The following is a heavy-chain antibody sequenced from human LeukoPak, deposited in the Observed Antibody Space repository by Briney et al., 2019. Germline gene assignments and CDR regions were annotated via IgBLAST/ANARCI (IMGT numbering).Heavy chain of an antibody. J-gene: IGHJ4*02. Sequence: GGSLRLSCAASGFTFSSYSMNWVRQAPGKGLEWVSYISSSSTIYYADSVKGRFTISRDNAKNSLYLQMNSLRAEDTAVYYCARGATSSSSDYWGQGTLVTVSS. CDR3: ARGATSSSSDY. CDR2: ISSSSTI. D-gene: IGHD6-13*01. V-gene: IGHV3-48*01. CDR1: GFTFSSYS.